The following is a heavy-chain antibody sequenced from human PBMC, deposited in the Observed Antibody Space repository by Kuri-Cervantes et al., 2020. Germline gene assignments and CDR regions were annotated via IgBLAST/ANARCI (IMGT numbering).Heavy chain of an antibody. V-gene: IGHV4-59*12. CDR3: ARSRDYYDSGVVPWFDP. D-gene: IGHD3-22*01. CDR1: GESTISYY. J-gene: IGHJ5*02. CDR2: IYYTGST. Sequence: GSLRLSCTVSGESTISYYWSWIRQPPGKGLEWIGYIYYTGSTNYNPSLKSRVTISVDTSKNQFSLKLSSVTAADTAVYYCARSRDYYDSGVVPWFDPWGQGTLVTVSS.